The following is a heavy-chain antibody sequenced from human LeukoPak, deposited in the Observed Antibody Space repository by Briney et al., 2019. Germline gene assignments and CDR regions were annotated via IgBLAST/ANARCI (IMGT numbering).Heavy chain of an antibody. CDR3: ARARGYYYDSSGYLSDY. Sequence: PGGSLRLSCAASGFTFSTYTMNWVRQAPGKGLEWVSSTSRTSTYIHYADSVKGRFSISRDNARNSLYLQMNSLRAEDTAVYYCARARGYYYDSSGYLSDYWGQGTLVTVSS. J-gene: IGHJ4*02. CDR2: TSRTSTYI. CDR1: GFTFSTYT. V-gene: IGHV3-21*01. D-gene: IGHD3-22*01.